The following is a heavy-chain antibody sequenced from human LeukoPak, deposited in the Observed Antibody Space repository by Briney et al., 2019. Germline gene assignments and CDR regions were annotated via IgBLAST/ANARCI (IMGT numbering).Heavy chain of an antibody. D-gene: IGHD6-19*01. CDR1: GFTFSNYE. Sequence: GGSLRLSCAASGFTFSNYEMSWVRQSPGKGLEWLSYISSAGYNIYYADSVKGRFTISRDNAKNSLYLQMNSLRAEDTAVYYCAKVSGWYQSFDYWGQGTLVTVSS. CDR3: AKVSGWYQSFDY. J-gene: IGHJ4*02. CDR2: ISSAGYNI. V-gene: IGHV3-48*03.